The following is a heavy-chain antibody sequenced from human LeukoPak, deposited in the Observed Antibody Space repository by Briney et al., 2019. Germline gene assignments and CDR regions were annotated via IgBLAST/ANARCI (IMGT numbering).Heavy chain of an antibody. CDR2: ISWNSGSI. CDR1: GFTFDDYA. CDR3: AKDMVRGPNDAFDI. Sequence: GGSLRPSCAASGFTFDDYAMHWVRQAPGQGLAWVSGISWNSGSIGYADSVKGRFTISRDNAKNSLYLQMNSLRAEDTALYYCAKDMVRGPNDAFDIWGQGTMVTVSS. J-gene: IGHJ3*02. V-gene: IGHV3-9*01. D-gene: IGHD3-10*01.